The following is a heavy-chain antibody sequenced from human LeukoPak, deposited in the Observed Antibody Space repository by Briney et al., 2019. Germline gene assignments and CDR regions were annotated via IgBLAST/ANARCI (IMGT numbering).Heavy chain of an antibody. D-gene: IGHD3-22*01. CDR3: ASTLYYYDSSGYYY. Sequence: GASVKVSCKASGGTFSSYAISWVRQAPGQGLEWMGRIIPILGIANYAQKFQGRVTVTADKSTSTAYMELSSLRSEDTAVYYCASTLYYYDSSGYYYWGQGTLVTVSS. CDR1: GGTFSSYA. V-gene: IGHV1-69*04. J-gene: IGHJ4*02. CDR2: IIPILGIA.